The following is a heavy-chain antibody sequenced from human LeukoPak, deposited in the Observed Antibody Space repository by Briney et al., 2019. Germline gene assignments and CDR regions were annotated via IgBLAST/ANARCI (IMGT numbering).Heavy chain of an antibody. J-gene: IGHJ6*02. D-gene: IGHD3-10*01. V-gene: IGHV4-31*03. CDR1: GGSISSGGYY. Sequence: SETLSLTCTVSGGSISSGGYYWSWIRQHPGKGLEWIGYIYYSGSTYYNPSLKSRVTISVDTSKSQFSLKLSSVTAADTAVYYCARVGWFGDRGYGMDVWGQGTTVTVSS. CDR2: IYYSGST. CDR3: ARVGWFGDRGYGMDV.